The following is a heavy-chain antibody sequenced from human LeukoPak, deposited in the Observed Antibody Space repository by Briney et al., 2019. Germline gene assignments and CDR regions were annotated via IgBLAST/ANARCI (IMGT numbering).Heavy chain of an antibody. D-gene: IGHD5-18*01. CDR3: ARDPDTAMGSEFDY. CDR2: ISSLSGTI. J-gene: IGHJ4*02. Sequence: GGSLRLSCVASGFTFSSYSMNWVRQAPGEGLEWVSYISSLSGTIYYADSVKGRFTISRDNAKNSLYLQMNSLRAEDTAVYYCARDPDTAMGSEFDYWGQGTLVTVSS. CDR1: GFTFSSYS. V-gene: IGHV3-48*04.